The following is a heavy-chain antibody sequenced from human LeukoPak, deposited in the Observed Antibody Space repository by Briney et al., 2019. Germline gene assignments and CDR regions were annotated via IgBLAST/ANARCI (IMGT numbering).Heavy chain of an antibody. CDR3: AREEDCSGGSCCGFDY. V-gene: IGHV1-2*04. Sequence: ASVNVSCKVSGYTFTGYYMHWVRQAPGQGLEWMGWINPNSGGTNYAQKFQGWVTMTRDTSISTAYMELSRLRSDDTAVYYCAREEDCSGGSCCGFDYWGQGTLVTVSS. D-gene: IGHD2-15*01. CDR1: GYTFTGYY. J-gene: IGHJ4*02. CDR2: INPNSGGT.